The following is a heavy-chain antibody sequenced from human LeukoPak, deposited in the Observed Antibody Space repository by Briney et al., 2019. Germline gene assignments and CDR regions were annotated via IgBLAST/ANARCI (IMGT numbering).Heavy chain of an antibody. V-gene: IGHV3-21*01. CDR2: ISSSSSHI. J-gene: IGHJ4*02. Sequence: GFTFNTXXXNXVRQXPGKGXEWVSFISSSSSHIYYADSVRGRFTISRDNAKNSLFLQMNSLRPEDTAVYYCARDGGAYGLDYWGQGTLVTVSS. CDR3: ARDGGAYGLDY. CDR1: GFTFNTXX. D-gene: IGHD3-10*01.